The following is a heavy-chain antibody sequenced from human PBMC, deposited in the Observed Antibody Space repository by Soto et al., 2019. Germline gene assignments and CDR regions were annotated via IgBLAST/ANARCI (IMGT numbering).Heavy chain of an antibody. D-gene: IGHD3-22*01. CDR2: IYPGDSDT. V-gene: IGHV5-51*01. CDR3: ARRDFYDSSGYPFDY. Sequence: GESLKISCKVSGYIFSNYWIGWVRQMPGKHLEWMGIIYPGDSDTTYSPSFQGRVTLSVDKSISTAYLQWTSLQASDTAMYYCARRDFYDSSGYPFDYWGQGXPVTVYS. CDR1: GYIFSNYW. J-gene: IGHJ4*02.